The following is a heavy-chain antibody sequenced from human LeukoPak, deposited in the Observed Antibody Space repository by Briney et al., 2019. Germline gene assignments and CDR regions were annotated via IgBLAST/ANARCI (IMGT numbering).Heavy chain of an antibody. J-gene: IGHJ6*03. CDR3: ARQGQLVGYYYYYMDV. CDR2: IYYSGST. CDR1: GGSISSSSYY. D-gene: IGHD6-6*01. V-gene: IGHV4-39*01. Sequence: SETLSLTCTVSGGSISSSSYYWGWIRQPPGKGLEWIGSIYYSGSTYYNPSLESRVTISVDTSKNQFSLKLSSVTAADTAVYYCARQGQLVGYYYYYMDVWGKGTTVTVSS.